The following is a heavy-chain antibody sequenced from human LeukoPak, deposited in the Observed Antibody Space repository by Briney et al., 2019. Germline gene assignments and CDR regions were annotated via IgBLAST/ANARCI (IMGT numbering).Heavy chain of an antibody. CDR2: IRDKTNGYTT. D-gene: IGHD1-26*01. V-gene: IGHV3-72*01. CDR3: ARRGPDRALDY. CDR1: GFRFSDYP. Sequence: GGPLRLSCGGSGFRFSDYPMDWVRPAPGKGPEWVARIRDKTNGYTTEYPASVRNRFIISRDDSKNSLYFQLNSLKSEDTAVYYCARRGPDRALDYWGQGTMVTVSS. J-gene: IGHJ4*02.